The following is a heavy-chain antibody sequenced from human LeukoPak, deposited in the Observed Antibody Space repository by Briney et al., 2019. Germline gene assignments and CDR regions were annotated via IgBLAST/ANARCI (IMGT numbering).Heavy chain of an antibody. V-gene: IGHV4-59*01. J-gene: IGHJ2*01. Sequence: SETLSFTCAVSGASISSYYWSWIRRPPGKGLEWIAFIYYSGSTKYNPSLKSRVTISVDTSKNQFSLKLSSVTAADTAVYYCARARYGGNSEGYFDLWGRGTLVTVSS. CDR3: ARARYGGNSEGYFDL. CDR1: GASISSYY. D-gene: IGHD4-23*01. CDR2: IYYSGST.